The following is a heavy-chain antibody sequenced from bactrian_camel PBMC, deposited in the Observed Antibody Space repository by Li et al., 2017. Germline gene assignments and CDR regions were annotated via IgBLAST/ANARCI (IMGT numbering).Heavy chain of an antibody. CDR3: GADTGLYCRGGLSNLEEYNY. CDR2: VHSDGIAAIDADGRV. D-gene: IGHD1*01. CDR1: GYTYSSYC. V-gene: IGHV3S42*01. J-gene: IGHJ4*01. Sequence: DVQLVESGGGSVQAGGSLRLSCAATSGYTYSSYCMGWFRLPPGKERERVPQVHSDGIAAIDADGRVSYADSVKGRFTISISKDNAKNTLYLQMDNLKPEDTGLYYCGADTGLYCRGGLSNLEEYNYWGQGTQVTVS.